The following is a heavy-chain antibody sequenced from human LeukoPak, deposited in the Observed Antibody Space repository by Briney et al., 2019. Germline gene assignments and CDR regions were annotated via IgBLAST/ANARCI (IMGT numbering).Heavy chain of an antibody. J-gene: IGHJ4*02. D-gene: IGHD3-10*01. V-gene: IGHV3-23*01. CDR3: AKEVRESAWFYFDY. CDR2: IRSSGDST. CDR1: GFTFKTYA. Sequence: GGSLRLSCSASGFTFKTYAMSWVRQAPGKGLEWVSGIRSSGDSTYYADSVKGRFTISRDNSRNTLYLQMNSLSAEDTAVYYCAKEVRESAWFYFDYWGQGTLATVSP.